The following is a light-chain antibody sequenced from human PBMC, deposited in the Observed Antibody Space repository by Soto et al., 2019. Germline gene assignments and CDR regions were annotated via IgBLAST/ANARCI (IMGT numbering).Light chain of an antibody. V-gene: IGLV4-69*01. CDR2: LNSDGSH. CDR1: SGHINYA. CDR3: QTWVGTGNVV. J-gene: IGLJ2*01. Sequence: QSVLTQSPSVSASLGASVKVTCTLSSGHINYAIAWHQQQPEKGPRYLMKLNSDGSHSKGDGIPDRFSGSSSGAERYLTISSLQSEDEADYYWQTWVGTGNVVFGGGTKLTVL.